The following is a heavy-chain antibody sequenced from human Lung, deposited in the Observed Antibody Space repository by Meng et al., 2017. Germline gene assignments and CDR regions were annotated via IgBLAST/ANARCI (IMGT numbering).Heavy chain of an antibody. V-gene: IGHV4-34*01. J-gene: IGHJ4*02. CDR3: ARSPTTMAHDFDY. CDR1: GDSFTDYY. CDR2: INHSGST. Sequence: QVQLLQWGAGLMKPSDTVSLSCVVSGDSFTDYYWRWIRQPPGKGLEWIGEINHSGSTNYNPSLESRATISVDTSQNNPSLKLSSVTAADSAVYYCARSPTTMAHDFDYWGQGTLVTVSS. D-gene: IGHD4-11*01.